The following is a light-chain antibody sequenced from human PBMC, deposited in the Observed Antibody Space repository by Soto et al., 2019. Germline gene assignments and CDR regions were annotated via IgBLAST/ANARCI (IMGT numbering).Light chain of an antibody. CDR2: EPS. V-gene: IGKV3-15*01. CDR3: QQCRNWPLT. CDR1: QNVYNN. J-gene: IGKJ4*01. Sequence: EIVMTQSPATLSVSPGEGATLSCKASQNVYNNLAWYQQRPGQPPSLLIYEPSTRATGISARFSGSGYGTEFTLTISSLQSEDFAVYFCQQCRNWPLTFGGGTKVEIK.